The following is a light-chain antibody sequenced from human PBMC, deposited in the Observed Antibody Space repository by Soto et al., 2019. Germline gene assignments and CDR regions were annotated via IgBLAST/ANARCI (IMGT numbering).Light chain of an antibody. J-gene: IGKJ2*01. Sequence: DLQMTQSPSTLSASVGDRVNITCRASQRITIWLAWYQQKPGKAPNLLIYDASSLETAVPSRFSGSGSGTEFTLTFSSLQPDDFGTYSCQQYFSYPYTFGHGTKLEIK. CDR2: DAS. CDR3: QQYFSYPYT. CDR1: QRITIW. V-gene: IGKV1-5*01.